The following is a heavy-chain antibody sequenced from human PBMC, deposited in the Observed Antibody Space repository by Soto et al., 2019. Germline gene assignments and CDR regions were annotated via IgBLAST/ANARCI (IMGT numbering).Heavy chain of an antibody. CDR2: ISGGGDST. Sequence: GGSLRLSCGASGFPFNTHGMAWVRQAPGKGLEWVSGISGGGDSTHYADGVKGRFTISRDNSKNTVDLQMTSLRAEDTATYYCAKTATYDYVWGDYRYFFDHWGQGTVVTVSS. V-gene: IGHV3-23*01. J-gene: IGHJ4*02. CDR1: GFPFNTHG. D-gene: IGHD3-16*02. CDR3: AKTATYDYVWGDYRYFFDH.